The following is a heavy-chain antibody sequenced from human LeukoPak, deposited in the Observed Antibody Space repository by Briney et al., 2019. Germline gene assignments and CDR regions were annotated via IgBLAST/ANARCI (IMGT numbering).Heavy chain of an antibody. CDR3: ARGGDIVVVASPFYFDY. Sequence: ASVKVSCKASGYTFTSYQMHWVRLAPGQGLEWMGIINPGGGTTSYAQKFQGRVTMTTDTSTSTAYMELRSLRSDDTAVYYCARGGDIVVVASPFYFDYWGQGTLVTVSS. CDR1: GYTFTSYQ. D-gene: IGHD2-15*01. V-gene: IGHV1-46*01. J-gene: IGHJ4*02. CDR2: INPGGGTT.